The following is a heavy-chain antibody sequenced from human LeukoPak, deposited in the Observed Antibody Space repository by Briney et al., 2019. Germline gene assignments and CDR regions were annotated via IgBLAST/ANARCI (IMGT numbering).Heavy chain of an antibody. CDR3: AREGTYYYDSSGYSPDAFDI. Sequence: GGSLRLSCAASEFTVSVNYMSWVCQAPGKGLEWVSFIYSGGSTYYADFVKGRFTISRDNAKNSLYLQMNSLRAEDTAVYYCAREGTYYYDSSGYSPDAFDIWGQGTMVTVSS. V-gene: IGHV3-66*01. CDR1: EFTVSVNY. J-gene: IGHJ3*02. CDR2: IYSGGST. D-gene: IGHD3-22*01.